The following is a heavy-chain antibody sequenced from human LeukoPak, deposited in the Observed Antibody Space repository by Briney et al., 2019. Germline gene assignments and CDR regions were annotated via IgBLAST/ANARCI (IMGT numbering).Heavy chain of an antibody. CDR3: ARISLGAIWGYYYGMDV. Sequence: ASVKVSCKASGYTFTSYDFNWLRQATGQGPEWMGWMNPNSGATGYAQKFQGRVTMTRSASINTAYMELTDLRSEDTAVYYCARISLGAIWGYYYGMDVWGQGTTVTVSS. J-gene: IGHJ6*02. CDR2: MNPNSGAT. D-gene: IGHD1-26*01. CDR1: GYTFTSYD. V-gene: IGHV1-8*01.